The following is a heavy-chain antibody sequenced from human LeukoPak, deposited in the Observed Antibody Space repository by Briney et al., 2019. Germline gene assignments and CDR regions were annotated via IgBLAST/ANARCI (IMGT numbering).Heavy chain of an antibody. CDR2: ISYDGINK. J-gene: IGHJ4*02. D-gene: IGHD1-26*01. V-gene: IGHV3-30*18. CDR3: AKASSGSYWGGYFDY. Sequence: PGMSLRLSCAASGFTLSNYAIHWVRQAPGKGLEWVAVISYDGINKYYADSVKGRFTISRDNSKNTLYLQMNSQRAEDTAVYYCAKASSGSYWGGYFDYWGQGDLVTVSS. CDR1: GFTLSNYA.